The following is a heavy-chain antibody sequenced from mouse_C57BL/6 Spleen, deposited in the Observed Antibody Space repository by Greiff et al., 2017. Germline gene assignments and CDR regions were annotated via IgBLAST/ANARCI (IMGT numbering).Heavy chain of an antibody. Sequence: VKLKQSGPGLVQPSQSLSITCTVSGFSLTSYGVHWVRQSPGKGLEWLGVIWSGGSTDYNAAFISRLSISKDNSKSQVFFKMNSLQADDTAIYYCARLLLGYAMDYWGQGPSVNVSS. D-gene: IGHD2-12*01. CDR2: IWSGGST. CDR3: ARLLLGYAMDY. J-gene: IGHJ4*01. V-gene: IGHV2-2*01. CDR1: GFSLTSYG.